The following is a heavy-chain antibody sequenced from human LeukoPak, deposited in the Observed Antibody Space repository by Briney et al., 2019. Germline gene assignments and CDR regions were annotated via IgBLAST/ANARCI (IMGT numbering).Heavy chain of an antibody. CDR2: IYYSGST. CDR3: ARTTEGGYSYGYFYYYYMDV. CDR1: GGSISSYY. Sequence: PSETLSLTCTVSGGSISSYYWSWIRQPPGKGLEWIGYIYYSGSTNYKSSLKSRVTISVDTSKNQFSLKLSSVTAADTAVYYCARTTEGGYSYGYFYYYYMDVWGKGTTVTVSS. D-gene: IGHD5-18*01. V-gene: IGHV4-59*01. J-gene: IGHJ6*03.